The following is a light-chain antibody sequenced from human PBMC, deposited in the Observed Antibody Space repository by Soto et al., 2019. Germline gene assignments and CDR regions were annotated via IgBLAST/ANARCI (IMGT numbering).Light chain of an antibody. CDR2: GAS. J-gene: IGKJ2*01. CDR3: QHHHNWPLT. CDR1: QNISDN. Sequence: EIVMMQSPDTLSVSPGERATLFCKTSQNISDNLAWYQQEPGQAPRLLVYGASRRATGIAARFSGSGSGTEFTLTISNLQSEDYAVYSCQHHHNWPLTFGQGTKLEI. V-gene: IGKV3-15*01.